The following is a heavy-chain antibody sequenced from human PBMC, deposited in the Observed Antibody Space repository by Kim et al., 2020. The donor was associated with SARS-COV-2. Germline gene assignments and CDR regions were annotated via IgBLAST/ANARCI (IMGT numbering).Heavy chain of an antibody. CDR1: GGPISSGGYY. CDR2: IYYSGST. V-gene: IGHV4-31*03. CDR3: ARAHRTIFGVVEYMDV. D-gene: IGHD3-3*01. Sequence: SETLSLTCTVSGGPISSGGYYWSWIRQHPGKGLEWIGYIYYSGSTYYNPSLKSRVTISVDTSKNQFSLKLSSVTAADTAVYYCARAHRTIFGVVEYMDVWGQGTTVTVSS. J-gene: IGHJ6*02.